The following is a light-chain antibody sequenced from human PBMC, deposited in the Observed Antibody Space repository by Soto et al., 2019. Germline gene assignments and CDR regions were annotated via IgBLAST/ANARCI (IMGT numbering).Light chain of an antibody. J-gene: IGKJ1*01. CDR1: ESVSSNY. CDR3: QQYGTSPRT. V-gene: IGKV3-20*01. Sequence: EIVLTQSPGTLSLSPGERATLSCRATESVSSNYLAWYQQKPGQAPRVLIYGASIRATGIPDRFSGSGSETDFTLTISRLGPEDFAVYYCQQYGTSPRTFGQGTKVDIK. CDR2: GAS.